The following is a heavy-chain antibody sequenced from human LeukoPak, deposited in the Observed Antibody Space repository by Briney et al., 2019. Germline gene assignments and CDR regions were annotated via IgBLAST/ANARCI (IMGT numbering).Heavy chain of an antibody. CDR1: GFTFDDYA. J-gene: IGHJ3*02. Sequence: GRSLRLSCAASGFTFDDYAMHWVRQAPGKGLEWVSGVSWNSGSIGYADSVKGRFIISRDNAKNSLYLQMNSLRSEDTAVYYCARGPQLLLISDAFDIWGQGTMVTVSS. CDR3: ARGPQLLLISDAFDI. V-gene: IGHV3-9*01. CDR2: VSWNSGSI. D-gene: IGHD2-15*01.